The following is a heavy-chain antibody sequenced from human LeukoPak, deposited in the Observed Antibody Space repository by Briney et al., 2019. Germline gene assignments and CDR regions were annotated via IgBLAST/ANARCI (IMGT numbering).Heavy chain of an antibody. CDR1: GGSISSSSYY. Sequence: PSETLSLTCTVSGGSISSSSYYWGWIRQPPGKGLEWIGSIYYSGRTYYNPSLKSRVTISVDTSKNQFSLKLSSVTAADTAVYYCAIDLDSSGSYDGVYSWGQGTQVTVSS. V-gene: IGHV4-39*07. CDR3: AIDLDSSGSYDGVYS. CDR2: IYYSGRT. D-gene: IGHD3-22*01. J-gene: IGHJ4*02.